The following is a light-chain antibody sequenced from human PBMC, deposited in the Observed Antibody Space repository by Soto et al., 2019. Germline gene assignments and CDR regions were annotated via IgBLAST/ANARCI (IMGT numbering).Light chain of an antibody. CDR3: ETWDSNTRV. Sequence: QPVLTQSSSASASLGSSVKLTCTLSSGHSSYIIAWHQQQPGKAPRYLMKLEGSGSYNKGSGVPDRFSGSSSGAVRYLTISNLQSEDEADYYCETWDSNTRVFGGGTKLTVL. CDR1: SGHSSYI. CDR2: LEGSGSY. V-gene: IGLV4-60*03. J-gene: IGLJ3*02.